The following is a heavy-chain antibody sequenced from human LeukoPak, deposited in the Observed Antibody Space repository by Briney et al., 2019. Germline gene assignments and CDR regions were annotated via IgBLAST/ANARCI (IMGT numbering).Heavy chain of an antibody. CDR3: ARSSGWYQNWFDP. D-gene: IGHD6-19*01. CDR1: GFTFSSYW. Sequence: SGGSLRLSCAASGFTFSSYWMSWVCQAPGKGLEWVANIKQDGSEKYYADSVKRRFTISRDNDKNSLYLQMNSLRAEDTAVYYCARSSGWYQNWFDPWGQGTLVTVSS. V-gene: IGHV3-7*01. J-gene: IGHJ5*02. CDR2: IKQDGSEK.